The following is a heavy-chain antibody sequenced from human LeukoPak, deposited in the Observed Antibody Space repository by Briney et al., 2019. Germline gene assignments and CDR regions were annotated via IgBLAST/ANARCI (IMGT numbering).Heavy chain of an antibody. CDR3: AKAGRDGYNPFDY. CDR1: GYSITSGYY. V-gene: IGHV4-38-2*01. D-gene: IGHD5-24*01. J-gene: IGHJ4*02. CDR2: IYHSGGT. Sequence: SETLSLTCAVSGYSITSGYYWGWIRQPPGKGLEWIGSIYHSGGTYYNPSLKSRVTISVDTSKNQFSLNLSSVTAADTAVYYCAKAGRDGYNPFDYWGQGTLVTVSS.